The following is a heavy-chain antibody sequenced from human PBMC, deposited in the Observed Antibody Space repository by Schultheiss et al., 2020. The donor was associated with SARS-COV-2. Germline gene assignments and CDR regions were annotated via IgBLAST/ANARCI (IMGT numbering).Heavy chain of an antibody. J-gene: IGHJ6*02. Sequence: SETLSLTCTVSGGSISSYYWSWIRQPPGKGLEWIGEIYHSGSTNYNPSLKSRVTISVDKSKNQFSLKLSSVTAADTAVYYCSSHLKYYYYGMDVWGQGTTVTVSS. V-gene: IGHV4-59*12. CDR2: IYHSGST. CDR3: SSHLKYYYYGMDV. CDR1: GGSISSYY.